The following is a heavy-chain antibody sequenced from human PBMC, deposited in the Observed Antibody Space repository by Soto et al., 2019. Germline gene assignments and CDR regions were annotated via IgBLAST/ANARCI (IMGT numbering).Heavy chain of an antibody. CDR3: ARWGTTGGLDL. V-gene: IGHV3-30*19. J-gene: IGHJ5*02. CDR2: TSYDGNTK. CDR1: GFRFKSFV. D-gene: IGHD3-16*01. Sequence: QLVESGGGVVQPGTSLRLYCAASGFRFKSFVMHWVRQVPGKGLQWVALTSYDGNTKYYGDSVQGRFIVSRDNSKNTLELQMYSLTLEDTASYYWARWGTTGGLDLWGQGTLVSVSS.